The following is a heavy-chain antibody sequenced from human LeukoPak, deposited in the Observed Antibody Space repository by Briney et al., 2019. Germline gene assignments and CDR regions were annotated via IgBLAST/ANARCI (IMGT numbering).Heavy chain of an antibody. J-gene: IGHJ4*02. V-gene: IGHV4-30-4*01. CDR2: VFYSGST. CDR3: ARDYADYPGYFDS. CDR1: GGSLSNTQYY. Sequence: SETLSLTCTSSGGSLSNTQYYWTWIRQPPGKALEWIGYVFYSGSTYFNPSLRDRLTMSVDTSKNQFSLNLSAVTAADTAVYYCARDYADYPGYFDSWGQGTLVTVSS. D-gene: IGHD4-17*01.